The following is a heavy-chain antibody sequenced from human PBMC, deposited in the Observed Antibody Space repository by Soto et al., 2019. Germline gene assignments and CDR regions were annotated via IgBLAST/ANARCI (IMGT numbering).Heavy chain of an antibody. CDR3: ARDRLVVVAARLYYYYYMDV. D-gene: IGHD2-15*01. V-gene: IGHV3-7*01. J-gene: IGHJ6*03. Sequence: GGSLRLSCAASGFTFSSYWMSWVRQAPGKGLEWVANIKQDGSEKYYVDSVKGRFTISRDNAKNSLYLQMNSLRAEDTAVYYCARDRLVVVAARLYYYYYMDVWGKGTTVTVSS. CDR2: IKQDGSEK. CDR1: GFTFSSYW.